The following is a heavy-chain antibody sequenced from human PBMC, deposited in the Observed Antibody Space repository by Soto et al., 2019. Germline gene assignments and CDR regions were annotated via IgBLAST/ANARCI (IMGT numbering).Heavy chain of an antibody. J-gene: IGHJ3*02. V-gene: IGHV3-9*01. CDR3: AKDIGYCISTSCANAFDI. Sequence: EVQLVESGGGLVQPGRSLRLSCAASGFTFDDYDMHWVRQAPGKGLEWVAGISWNSGNIGYAESVKGRFTISRDNAKNSLYLQMNSLRAEDTALYYCAKDIGYCISTSCANAFDIWGQGTMVTVSS. CDR2: ISWNSGNI. CDR1: GFTFDDYD. D-gene: IGHD2-2*03.